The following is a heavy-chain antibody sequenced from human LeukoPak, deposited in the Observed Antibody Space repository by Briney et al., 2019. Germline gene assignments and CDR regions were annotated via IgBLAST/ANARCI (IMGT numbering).Heavy chain of an antibody. V-gene: IGHV4-59*08. CDR1: GGSISSYY. Sequence: SETLSLTCTVSGGSISSYYWSWIRQPPGKGLEWIGYIYCSGSTNYNPSLKSRVTTSVDTSKNQFSLKLSSVTAADTAVYYCARRMYYYDSSGYGGYWLDPWGQGTLVTVSS. D-gene: IGHD3-22*01. CDR3: ARRMYYYDSSGYGGYWLDP. J-gene: IGHJ5*02. CDR2: IYCSGST.